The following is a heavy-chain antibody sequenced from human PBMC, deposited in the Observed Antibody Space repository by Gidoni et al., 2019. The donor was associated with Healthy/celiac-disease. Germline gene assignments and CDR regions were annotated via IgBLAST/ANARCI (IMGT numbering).Heavy chain of an antibody. V-gene: IGHV4-39*01. D-gene: IGHD6-13*01. CDR1: GGSISSSSYY. Sequence: QLQLQESGPGLVKPSETLSLTCTVSGGSISSSSYYWGWIRQPPGKGLEWIGSIYYSGSTYYNPSLKSRVTISVDTSKNQFSLKLSSVTAADTAVYYCARQIYIAAAGTGGYWGQGTLVTVSS. CDR2: IYYSGST. CDR3: ARQIYIAAAGTGGY. J-gene: IGHJ4*02.